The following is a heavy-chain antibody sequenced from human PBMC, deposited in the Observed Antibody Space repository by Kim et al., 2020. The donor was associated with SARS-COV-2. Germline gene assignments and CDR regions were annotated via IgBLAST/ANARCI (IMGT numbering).Heavy chain of an antibody. Sequence: SETLSLTCTVSGGSISSYYWSWIRQPPGKGLEWIGYIYYSGSTNYNPSLKSRVTISVDTSKNQFSLNLSSVTAADTAVYYCARGNTIFGVVIGPFDYWGQGTLVTVSS. CDR1: GGSISSYY. CDR2: IYYSGST. D-gene: IGHD3-3*01. CDR3: ARGNTIFGVVIGPFDY. J-gene: IGHJ4*02. V-gene: IGHV4-59*08.